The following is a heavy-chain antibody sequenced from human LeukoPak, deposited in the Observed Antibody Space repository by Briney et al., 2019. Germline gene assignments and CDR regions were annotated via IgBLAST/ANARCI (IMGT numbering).Heavy chain of an antibody. V-gene: IGHV3-30*04. CDR2: ISYDGSNK. Sequence: PGGSLRLSCAASGFTFSSYAMHWVRQAPGKGLEWVAVISYDGSNKYYADSVKGRFTISRDNSKNTLYLQMNSLRAEDTAVYYCARDPTPNYYGSGSYYNTGGYYFDYWGQGTLVTVSS. J-gene: IGHJ4*02. CDR3: ARDPTPNYYGSGSYYNTGGYYFDY. D-gene: IGHD3-10*01. CDR1: GFTFSSYA.